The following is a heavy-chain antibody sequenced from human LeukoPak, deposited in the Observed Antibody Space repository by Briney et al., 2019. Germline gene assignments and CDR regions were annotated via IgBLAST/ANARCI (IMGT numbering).Heavy chain of an antibody. CDR1: GGSIRSYY. Sequence: PSETLSLTCTVSGGSIRSYYWTWIRQPAGKGLEWIGRIYTSGSTKYNPSLKSRVTMSVDTSNNQFSLKLNSATAADTGVYYCAKDMGLVPAATHDAFAIWGQGTMVTVSS. V-gene: IGHV4-4*07. J-gene: IGHJ3*02. D-gene: IGHD2-2*01. CDR2: IYTSGST. CDR3: AKDMGLVPAATHDAFAI.